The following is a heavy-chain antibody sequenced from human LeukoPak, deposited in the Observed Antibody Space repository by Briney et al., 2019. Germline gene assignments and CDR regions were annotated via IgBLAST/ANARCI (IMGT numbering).Heavy chain of an antibody. D-gene: IGHD3-3*01. CDR3: ARDRVFWSGYHNGDAFDI. Sequence: GASVKVSCKASGYTFISYGISWVRQAPGQGLEWMGWISTYNGNTKYAQKLQGRVTMTTDTSTSTAYMELRSLRSDDTAVYYCARDRVFWSGYHNGDAFDIWGQGTMVTVSS. J-gene: IGHJ3*02. CDR2: ISTYNGNT. V-gene: IGHV1-18*01. CDR1: GYTFISYG.